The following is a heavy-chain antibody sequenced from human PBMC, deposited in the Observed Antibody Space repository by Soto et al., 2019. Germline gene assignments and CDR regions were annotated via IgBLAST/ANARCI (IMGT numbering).Heavy chain of an antibody. CDR2: INAGNGNT. J-gene: IGHJ6*02. Sequence: ASVKVSCKASGYTFTSYAMHWVRQAPGQRLEGMGWINAGNGNTKYSQKFQGRVTITRDTSASTAYMELSSLTSEATAVYYCARGGLSSGYAPDPYYPYYGLDVWGHGTTVTVFS. V-gene: IGHV1-3*01. CDR3: ARGGLSSGYAPDPYYPYYGLDV. D-gene: IGHD5-12*01. CDR1: GYTFTSYA.